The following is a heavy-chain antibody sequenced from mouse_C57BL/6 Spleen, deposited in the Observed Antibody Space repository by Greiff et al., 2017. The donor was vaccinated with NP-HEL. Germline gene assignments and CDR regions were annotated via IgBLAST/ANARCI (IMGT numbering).Heavy chain of an antibody. J-gene: IGHJ2*01. Sequence: QVQLQQSGPELVKPGASVKISCKASGYAFSSSWMNWVKQRPGKGLEWIGRIYPGDGDTNYNGKFKGKATLTADKSSSTAYMQLSSLTSEDSAVYFCARNYGLDYWGQGTTLTVSS. V-gene: IGHV1-82*01. CDR1: GYAFSSSW. CDR3: ARNYGLDY. D-gene: IGHD1-1*02. CDR2: IYPGDGDT.